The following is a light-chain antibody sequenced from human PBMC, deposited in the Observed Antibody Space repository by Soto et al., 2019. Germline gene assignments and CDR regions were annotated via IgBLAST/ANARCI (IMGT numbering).Light chain of an antibody. CDR1: QSVSSN. CDR2: GAS. V-gene: IGKV3-15*01. CDR3: QQYNNWPPWT. J-gene: IGKJ1*01. Sequence: EVVMTQSPATLSVSPGKRATLSFRASQSVSSNLAWYQQKPGQVPRLLIYGASTRATGIPARFSGSGSGTDFTLTIRRLQSEDVAVYYCQQYNNWPPWTFGQGTKVDIK.